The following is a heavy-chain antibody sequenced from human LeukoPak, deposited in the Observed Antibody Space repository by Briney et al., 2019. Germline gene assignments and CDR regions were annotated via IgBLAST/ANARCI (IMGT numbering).Heavy chain of an antibody. CDR1: GFTFSSYA. V-gene: IGHV3-30*03. CDR3: ARESGGAFDI. Sequence: PGRSLRLSCAASGFTFSSYAMHWVRQAPGKGLEWVAGISYDGSNKHYADSVKGRFTISRDNSKNTLYLQMSSLSGEDTAVYFCARESGGAFDIWGQGTMVTVSS. J-gene: IGHJ3*02. D-gene: IGHD1-14*01. CDR2: ISYDGSNK.